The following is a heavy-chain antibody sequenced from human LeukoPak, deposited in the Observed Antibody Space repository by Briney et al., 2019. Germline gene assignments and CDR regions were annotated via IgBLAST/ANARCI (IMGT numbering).Heavy chain of an antibody. D-gene: IGHD3-22*01. CDR3: ARDLSDYYDSHALGY. J-gene: IGHJ4*02. V-gene: IGHV4-59*01. Sequence: SETLSLTCTVSGGSISSYYWSWLRPPPGKGLEWIGYIYYSGSTHYNPSLKSRATISVDTSKNQFSLKLSSVTAADTAVYYCARDLSDYYDSHALGYWGQGTLVTVSS. CDR1: GGSISSYY. CDR2: IYYSGST.